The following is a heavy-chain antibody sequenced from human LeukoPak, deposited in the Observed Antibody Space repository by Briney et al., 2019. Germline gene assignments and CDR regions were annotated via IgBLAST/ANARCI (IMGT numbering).Heavy chain of an antibody. J-gene: IGHJ4*02. CDR1: GGSISGYY. CDR2: IHYSGTT. D-gene: IGHD5-18*01. Sequence: PSETLSLTCTVSGGSISGYYWSWIRQPPGKGLEWIGCIHYSGTTNYNPSLKGRVTISVDTSKNQFSLKLGSVTAADTAVYYCARGTYNYGSGYWGQGTLVTVS. V-gene: IGHV4-59*01. CDR3: ARGTYNYGSGY.